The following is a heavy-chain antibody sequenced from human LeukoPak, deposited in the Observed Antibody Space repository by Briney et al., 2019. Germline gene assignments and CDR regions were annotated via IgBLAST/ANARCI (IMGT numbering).Heavy chain of an antibody. Sequence: KSSETLSLTCTVSGDSISSSCHYWGWIRQPPGKGLEWIGNIYYSGSTYYNPSLKSRVTISVDTSKSQFSLNLSSVTAADTAVYYCARQDVHRVYGLDVWGQGTMVTVSS. CDR1: GDSISSSCHY. CDR2: IYYSGST. D-gene: IGHD5-24*01. V-gene: IGHV4-39*01. CDR3: ARQDVHRVYGLDV. J-gene: IGHJ3*01.